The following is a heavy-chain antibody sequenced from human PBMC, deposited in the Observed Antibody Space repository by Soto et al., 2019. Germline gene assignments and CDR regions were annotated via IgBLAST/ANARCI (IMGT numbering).Heavy chain of an antibody. D-gene: IGHD1-20*01. V-gene: IGHV1-69*13. J-gene: IGHJ5*02. CDR2: IIPIFGTA. CDR3: AGQPYNSARSQFDP. Sequence: ASGKVSCKASGGTFSSYAISWVRQAPGQGLEWMGGIIPIFGTANYAQKFQGRVTITADESTSTAYMELSSLRSEDTAVYYCAGQPYNSARSQFDPRGQGTLLTVST. CDR1: GGTFSSYA.